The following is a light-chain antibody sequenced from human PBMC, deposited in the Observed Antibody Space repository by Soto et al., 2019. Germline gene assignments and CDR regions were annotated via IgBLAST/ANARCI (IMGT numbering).Light chain of an antibody. CDR1: QSISSW. V-gene: IGKV1-5*03. Sequence: DIQMTQSPSTLSASVGDRVTITCRASQSISSWLAWYQQKPGKAPKLLIYKASSLESGVPSRFSGSGSGTEFTLTISSLQPDDFATYYCQQNYNLPPWTFGQGTKVDIK. CDR3: QQNYNLPPWT. CDR2: KAS. J-gene: IGKJ1*01.